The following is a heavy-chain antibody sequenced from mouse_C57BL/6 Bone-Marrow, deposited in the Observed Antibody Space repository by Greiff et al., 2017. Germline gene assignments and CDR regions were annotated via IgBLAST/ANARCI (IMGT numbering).Heavy chain of an antibody. Sequence: EVKLVESGGGLVKPGGSLKLSCAASGFNFSDYGMHWVRQAPEKGLEWVAYISSGSSTIYYADTVKGRFTITRDNAKNTLFLQMTSLRSEDTAMYYCARFPTGDAMDYGGQGTSVTVSS. D-gene: IGHD1-1*01. V-gene: IGHV5-17*01. CDR2: ISSGSSTI. CDR1: GFNFSDYG. CDR3: ARFPTGDAMDY. J-gene: IGHJ4*01.